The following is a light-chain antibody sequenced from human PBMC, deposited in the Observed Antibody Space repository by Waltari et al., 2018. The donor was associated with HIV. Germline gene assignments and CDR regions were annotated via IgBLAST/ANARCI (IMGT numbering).Light chain of an antibody. Sequence: QSVLTQPPSVSGAPGQRVTISCTKSSSNVEAAYDVHWFQQVPGTAPKPLIYGNVNRPSGVPDRLSGSRSGTSASLAITGLQAEDEADYYCQSYDTSLTDIIFGGGTKLTVL. V-gene: IGLV1-40*01. J-gene: IGLJ2*01. CDR1: SSNVEAAYD. CDR2: GNV. CDR3: QSYDTSLTDII.